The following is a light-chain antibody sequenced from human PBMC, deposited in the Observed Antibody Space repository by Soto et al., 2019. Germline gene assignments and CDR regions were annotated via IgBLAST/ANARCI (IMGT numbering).Light chain of an antibody. J-gene: IGLJ2*01. Sequence: QSVLTQPPSVSGAPGQRVTITCTGSRSNIGAGFPVHWYQRLPGAAPRLLIYKNNNRPSGVPDRFSASTSGASASLAITGLQAEDEADYYCQSFDSRLSAPKFGGGTKLTVL. CDR2: KNN. CDR1: RSNIGAGFP. V-gene: IGLV1-40*01. CDR3: QSFDSRLSAPK.